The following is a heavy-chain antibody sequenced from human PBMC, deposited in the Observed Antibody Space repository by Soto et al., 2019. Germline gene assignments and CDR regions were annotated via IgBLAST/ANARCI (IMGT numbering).Heavy chain of an antibody. Sequence: NVSCKXSGGTFSSYAISWVRQAPGQGLEWMGGIIPIFGTANYAQKFQGRVTITADESTSTAYMELSSLRSEDTAVYYCARTVGRGGDYYYYGMDVWGQGTTVTVSS. CDR1: GGTFSSYA. CDR3: ARTVGRGGDYYYYGMDV. J-gene: IGHJ6*02. D-gene: IGHD2-15*01. V-gene: IGHV1-69*01. CDR2: IIPIFGTA.